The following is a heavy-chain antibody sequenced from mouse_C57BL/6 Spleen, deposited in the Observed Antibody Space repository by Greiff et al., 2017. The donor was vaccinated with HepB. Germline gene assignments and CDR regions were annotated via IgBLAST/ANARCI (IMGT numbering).Heavy chain of an antibody. J-gene: IGHJ3*01. D-gene: IGHD2-4*01. Sequence: EVHLVESGGGLVQPQGSLKLSCAASGFSFNTYAMNWVRQAPGKGLEWVARIRSKSNNYATYYADSVKARFTISRDDSESMLYLQMNNLKTEDTAMYYCVSPHYYDYDGAWFAYWGQGTLVTVSA. CDR1: GFSFNTYA. CDR2: IRSKSNNYAT. V-gene: IGHV10-1*01. CDR3: VSPHYYDYDGAWFAY.